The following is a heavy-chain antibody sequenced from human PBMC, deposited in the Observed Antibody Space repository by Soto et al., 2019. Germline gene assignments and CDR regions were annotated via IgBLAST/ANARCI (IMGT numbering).Heavy chain of an antibody. Sequence: AQGRVACGASGYRVRDYHMHWLGQAPGQGLAWLGRINPKSGGTSTAQKFQGWVTMTTDTSISTASMELTRLTSDDTAIYYCARGDSTDGSNGVCSFFYINEMEGWGQGNTVTVS. D-gene: IGHD2-8*01. CDR3: ARGDSTDGSNGVCSFFYINEMEG. CDR2: INPKSGGT. J-gene: IGHJ6*02. V-gene: IGHV1-2*04. CDR1: GYRVRDYH.